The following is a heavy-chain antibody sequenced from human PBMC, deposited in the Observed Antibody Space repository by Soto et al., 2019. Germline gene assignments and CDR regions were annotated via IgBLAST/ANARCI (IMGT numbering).Heavy chain of an antibody. CDR1: GFTFSSYA. J-gene: IGHJ5*02. D-gene: IGHD3-22*01. Sequence: EVQLLESGGGLVQPGGSLRLSCAASGFTFSSYAMSWVRQAPGKGLEWVSAISGSGGSTYYADSVKGRFTISRDNSKNTLYLQMNSLRAEDTAVYYCAKDRLSRAYYYDSSGFVWFDPWGQGTLVTVSS. CDR3: AKDRLSRAYYYDSSGFVWFDP. CDR2: ISGSGGST. V-gene: IGHV3-23*01.